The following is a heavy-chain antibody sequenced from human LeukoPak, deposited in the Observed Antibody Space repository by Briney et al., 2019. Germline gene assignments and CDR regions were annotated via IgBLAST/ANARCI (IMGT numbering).Heavy chain of an antibody. CDR2: INPNTGGT. V-gene: IGHV1-2*02. CDR3: ARDEVATVVRSLYGMDV. D-gene: IGHD4-23*01. CDR1: GYTFIGYY. Sequence: ASVKVSCKASGYTFIGYYMHWVRQAPGQGLEWMGWINPNTGGTKYAQRFQGRVTMTRDTSVSTAYMELSRLRSDDTAVYYCARDEVATVVRSLYGMDVWGQGTTVTVSS. J-gene: IGHJ6*02.